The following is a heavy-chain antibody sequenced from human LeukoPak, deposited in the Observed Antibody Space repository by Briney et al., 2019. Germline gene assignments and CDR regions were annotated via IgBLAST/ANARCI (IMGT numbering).Heavy chain of an antibody. Sequence: SETLSLTCTVSGYSISSGYYWGWIRQPPGKGLEWIGSIYHSGSTSYNPSLKRRVPVSVDTSKNQFSLKLRSVTAADTAVYYCARGGEGITMVRGVIRAPYYFDYWGQGTLVTVSS. CDR1: GYSISSGYY. CDR2: IYHSGST. V-gene: IGHV4-38-2*02. J-gene: IGHJ4*02. D-gene: IGHD3-10*01. CDR3: ARGGEGITMVRGVIRAPYYFDY.